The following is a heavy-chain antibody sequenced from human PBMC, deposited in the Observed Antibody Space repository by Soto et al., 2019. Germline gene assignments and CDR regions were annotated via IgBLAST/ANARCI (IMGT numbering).Heavy chain of an antibody. Sequence: GASVKVSCKASGGTFSSYAISWVRQAPGQGLEWMGGIIPIFGTANYAQKFQGRVTITADESTSTAYMELSSLRSEDTAVYYCASREDTALVFDYWGQGTLVTVSS. V-gene: IGHV1-69*13. CDR3: ASREDTALVFDY. CDR1: GGTFSSYA. CDR2: IIPIFGTA. D-gene: IGHD5-18*01. J-gene: IGHJ4*02.